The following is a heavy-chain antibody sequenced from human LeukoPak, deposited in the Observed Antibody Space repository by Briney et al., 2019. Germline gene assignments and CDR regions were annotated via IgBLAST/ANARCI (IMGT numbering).Heavy chain of an antibody. CDR1: GGAFSSYA. Sequence: SSVKVSCKASGGAFSSYAISWVRQAPGQGLEWMGGIIPIFGTANYAQKFQGRVTITTDESTSTAYMELSSLRSEDTAVYYCARDVNSSGLYYWYLDLWGRGTLVTVSS. CDR3: ARDVNSSGLYYWYLDL. D-gene: IGHD3-22*01. J-gene: IGHJ2*01. V-gene: IGHV1-69*05. CDR2: IIPIFGTA.